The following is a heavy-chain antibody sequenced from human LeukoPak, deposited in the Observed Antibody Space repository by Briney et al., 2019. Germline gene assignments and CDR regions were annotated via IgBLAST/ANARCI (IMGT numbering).Heavy chain of an antibody. CDR2: IIPIFGTA. J-gene: IGHJ5*02. V-gene: IGHV1-69*05. Sequence: ASVKVSCKASGGTFSSYAISWVRQAPGQGLKWMGGIIPIFGTANYAQKFQGRVTITTDESTSTAYLELSSLRSEDTAVYYCARDGDCSSTSCYQNWFDPWGQGTLVTVSS. D-gene: IGHD2-2*01. CDR1: GGTFSSYA. CDR3: ARDGDCSSTSCYQNWFDP.